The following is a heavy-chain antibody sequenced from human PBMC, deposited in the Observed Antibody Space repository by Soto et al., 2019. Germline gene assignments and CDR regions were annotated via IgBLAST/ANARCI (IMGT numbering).Heavy chain of an antibody. V-gene: IGHV1-69*02. J-gene: IGHJ4*02. CDR1: GGTFSSYT. Sequence: QVQLVQSGAEVKKPGSSVKVSCKASGGTFSSYTISWVRQAPGQGLEWMGRIIPILGIANYAQKFQGRVTRTADKSTSTAYMELSSLRSEDTAVYYCARVSGYGYGDYDNYWGQGTLVTVSS. CDR3: ARVSGYGYGDYDNY. CDR2: IIPILGIA. D-gene: IGHD4-17*01.